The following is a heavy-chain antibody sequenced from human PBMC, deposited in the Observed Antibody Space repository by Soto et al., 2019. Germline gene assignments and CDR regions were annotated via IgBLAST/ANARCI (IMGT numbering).Heavy chain of an antibody. Sequence: QAQVVESGGGVVQPGRSLRLSCAASGFTFSNYAMHWVRQAPGKGLEWVAVVSYDGSYKYYADSVKGRFTIARDNSKNTLYLQMNSLRAEDTAVYYCARRGYSGYDHFDYWGQGTLVTVSS. CDR3: ARRGYSGYDHFDY. D-gene: IGHD5-12*01. V-gene: IGHV3-30-3*01. J-gene: IGHJ4*02. CDR1: GFTFSNYA. CDR2: VSYDGSYK.